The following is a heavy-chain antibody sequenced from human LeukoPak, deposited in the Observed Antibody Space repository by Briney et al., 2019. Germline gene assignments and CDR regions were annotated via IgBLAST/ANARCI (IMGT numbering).Heavy chain of an antibody. CDR3: AKDSNWAFDY. J-gene: IGHJ4*02. Sequence: GGSLRLSCAVSGLDFRSNAMKWVRQAPGKGLEWVSYIRKDGSDKYYADSVKGRFTISRDSSKNMVYLQMSSPRAEDTAVYYCAKDSNWAFDYWGQGTLVSVSS. CDR2: IRKDGSDK. D-gene: IGHD7-27*01. CDR1: GLDFRSNA. V-gene: IGHV3-30*02.